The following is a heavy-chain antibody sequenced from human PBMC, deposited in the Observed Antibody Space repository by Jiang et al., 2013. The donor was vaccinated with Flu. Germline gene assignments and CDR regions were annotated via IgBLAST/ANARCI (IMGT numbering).Heavy chain of an antibody. V-gene: IGHV4-59*08. Sequence: GPGLVKPSETLSLICSVSGGSIIGYYWSWIRQTPGEGLEWVGHVYYTGSVTYSPSLNSRVTISLDTTKNQFSLNLTSVTAADTAFYYCARHGYCSGNSCSSPEPTWFDPWGQGTLVTVSS. D-gene: IGHD2-15*01. J-gene: IGHJ5*02. CDR2: VYYTGSV. CDR1: GGSIIGYY. CDR3: ARHGYCSGNSCSSPEPTWFDP.